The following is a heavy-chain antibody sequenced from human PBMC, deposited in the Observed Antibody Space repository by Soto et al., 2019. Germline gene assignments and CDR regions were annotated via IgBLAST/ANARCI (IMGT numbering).Heavy chain of an antibody. Sequence: VSVKVDWKGSGYTMSGYCGGWRRQAPEHGLEWMGWINPNSGGTNYAQNDKSTVTNTSDTPIDTAYIELSRLRSDDTAVYYCARDRISVVSYGSAHILDPRADYCGRPPLLTVPS. J-gene: IGHJ4*01. CDR3: ARDRISVVSYGSAHILDPRADY. D-gene: IGHD3-10*01. V-gene: IGHV1-2*02. CDR2: INPNSGGT. CDR1: GYTMSGYC.